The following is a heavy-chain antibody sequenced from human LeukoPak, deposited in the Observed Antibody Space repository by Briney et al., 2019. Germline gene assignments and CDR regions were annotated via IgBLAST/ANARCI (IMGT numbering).Heavy chain of an antibody. CDR2: ISYDGSNK. V-gene: IGHV3-30*18. Sequence: GGSLRLSCAASGFTFSSYGMHWVRQAPGKGLEWVAVISYDGSNKYYADSVKGRFTISRDNSKNTLYLQMNSLRAEDTAVYYCAKDLFSVVVPAAIPGDYWGQGTLVTVSS. J-gene: IGHJ4*02. CDR1: GFTFSSYG. D-gene: IGHD2-2*01. CDR3: AKDLFSVVVPAAIPGDY.